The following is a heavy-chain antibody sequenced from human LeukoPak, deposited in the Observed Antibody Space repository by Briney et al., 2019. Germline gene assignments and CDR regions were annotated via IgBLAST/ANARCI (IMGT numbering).Heavy chain of an antibody. V-gene: IGHV1-69*13. J-gene: IGHJ6*02. CDR2: IIPIFGTA. CDR3: ARDICSSTSCYVERGWYYYYGMDV. CDR1: GGTFSSYA. D-gene: IGHD2-2*01. Sequence: SVKVSCTASGGTFSSYAISWVRQAPGQGLEWMGGIIPIFGTANYAQKFQGRVTITADESTSTAYMELSSLRSEDTAVYYCARDICSSTSCYVERGWYYYYGMDVWGQGTTVTVSS.